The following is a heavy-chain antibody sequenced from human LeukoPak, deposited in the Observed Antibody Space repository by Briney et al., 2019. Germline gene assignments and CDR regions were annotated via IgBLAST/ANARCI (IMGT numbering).Heavy chain of an antibody. CDR3: ARDNQPGYYDSSDFNWFDP. D-gene: IGHD3-22*01. CDR2: INPSGGST. J-gene: IGHJ5*02. Sequence: GASVKVSCKSSGYTFTSYYMHWVRQAPGQGLEWMGIINPSGGSTSYAQKFQGRVTMTRDTSTSTVYMELSSLRSEDTAVSYCARDNQPGYYDSSDFNWFDPWGQGTLVTVSS. V-gene: IGHV1-46*01. CDR1: GYTFTSYY.